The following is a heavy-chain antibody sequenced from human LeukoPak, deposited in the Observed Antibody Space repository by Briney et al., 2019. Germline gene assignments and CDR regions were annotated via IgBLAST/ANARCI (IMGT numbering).Heavy chain of an antibody. CDR3: ARKDYIWGSYRYTDDSFDY. V-gene: IGHV1-2*02. CDR1: GYTFTGYY. D-gene: IGHD3-16*02. CDR2: INPNSGGT. J-gene: IGHJ4*02. Sequence: ASVKVSCKASGYTFTGYYMHWVRQAPGQGLEWMGWINPNSGGTNYAQKFQGRVTMTRDTSISTAYMELSRLRSDDTAVYYCARKDYIWGSYRYTDDSFDYWGQGTLVTVSS.